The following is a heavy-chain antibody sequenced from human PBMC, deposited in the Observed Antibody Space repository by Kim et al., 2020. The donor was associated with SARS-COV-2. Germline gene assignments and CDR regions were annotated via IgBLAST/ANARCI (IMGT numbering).Heavy chain of an antibody. CDR2: ISWNSGSI. CDR3: AKARRSWYRNYYYYYMDV. Sequence: GGSLRLSCAASGFTFGDYAMHWVRQAPGKGLEWVSGISWNSGSIVYADSVKGRFTISRDNAKNSLYLQMNSLRAEDTALYYCAKARRSWYRNYYYYYMDVWGKGTTVTVSS. D-gene: IGHD6-13*01. CDR1: GFTFGDYA. J-gene: IGHJ6*03. V-gene: IGHV3-9*01.